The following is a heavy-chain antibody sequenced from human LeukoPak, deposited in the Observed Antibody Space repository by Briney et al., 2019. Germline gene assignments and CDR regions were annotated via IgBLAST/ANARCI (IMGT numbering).Heavy chain of an antibody. CDR3: ARDSGYSGYHFAY. D-gene: IGHD5-12*01. CDR1: GFTVSSNY. V-gene: IGHV3-66*02. Sequence: GGSLRLSCAASGFTVSSNYMSWVRQAPGKGLEWVTVIYSGGSTYYADSVKGRFTISRDNSKNTLYLQMNSLRAEDTAVYYCARDSGYSGYHFAYWGQGTLVTVSS. J-gene: IGHJ4*02. CDR2: IYSGGST.